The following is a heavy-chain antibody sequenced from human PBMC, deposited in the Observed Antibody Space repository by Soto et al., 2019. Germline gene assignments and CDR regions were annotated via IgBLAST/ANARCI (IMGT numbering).Heavy chain of an antibody. CDR3: AREGSGWKYFDY. Sequence: ASVKVSCKASGYTFIANYIQWVRQAPGQGLEWMGWINPNSGGTTYAQKFQGRVTLTRDTSITTAYMELSGLTSDDTAVYFCAREGSGWKYFDYWGQGSLVTVSS. J-gene: IGHJ4*02. V-gene: IGHV1-2*02. CDR2: INPNSGGT. D-gene: IGHD6-19*01. CDR1: GYTFIANY.